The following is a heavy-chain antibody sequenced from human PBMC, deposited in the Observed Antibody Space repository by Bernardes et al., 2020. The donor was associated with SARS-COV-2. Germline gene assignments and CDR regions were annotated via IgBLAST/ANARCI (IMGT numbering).Heavy chain of an antibody. CDR2: ISYDGSNK. Sequence: GGSLRLSCAASGFTFSSYGMHWVRQAPGKGLEWVAVISYDGSNKYYADSVKGRFTISRDNSKNTLYLQMNSLRAEDTAVYYCAKGLYYYDSSGPTLGQGTLVTVSS. D-gene: IGHD3-22*01. CDR1: GFTFSSYG. V-gene: IGHV3-30*18. CDR3: AKGLYYYDSSGPT. J-gene: IGHJ5*02.